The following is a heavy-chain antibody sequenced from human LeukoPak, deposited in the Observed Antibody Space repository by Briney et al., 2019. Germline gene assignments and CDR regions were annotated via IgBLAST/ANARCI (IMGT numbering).Heavy chain of an antibody. CDR3: AREGPYSDSSRSRFDC. CDR1: GYTFTNYY. V-gene: IGHV1-46*01. Sequence: ASVKVSCKASGYTFTNYYIHWVRQAPGQGLEWTGIINPSGGSTSYAQKFQGRVTMTRGTSTSTVYMELSSLRSEDTAVYYCAREGPYSDSSRSRFDCWGQGTLVTVSS. CDR2: INPSGGST. J-gene: IGHJ4*02. D-gene: IGHD6-6*01.